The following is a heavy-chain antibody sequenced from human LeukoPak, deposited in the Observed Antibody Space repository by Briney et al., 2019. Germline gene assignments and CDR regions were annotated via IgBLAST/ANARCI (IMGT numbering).Heavy chain of an antibody. CDR3: ARNWEYRSGWYVDY. J-gene: IGHJ4*02. V-gene: IGHV3-11*01. CDR1: GFTFSDYY. Sequence: GGSLRLSCAASGFTFSDYYMSWIRQAPGKGLEWISYISSGGSTIYYADSVKGRFTISRDNAKNSLYLQMNSLRAEDTAVYYCARNWEYRSGWYVDYWGQGTLVTVSS. D-gene: IGHD6-19*01. CDR2: ISSGGSTI.